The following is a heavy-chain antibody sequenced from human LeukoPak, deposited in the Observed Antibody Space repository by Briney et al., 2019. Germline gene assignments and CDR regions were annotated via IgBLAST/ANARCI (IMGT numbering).Heavy chain of an antibody. D-gene: IGHD6-13*01. CDR1: GFTFGTSA. Sequence: GGSLRLSCAASGFTFGTSAMSWVRQAPGKGPEWVSTFGRSGSDTYYSDSVKGRFTIFRDNSKNTPYLQMNSLRDEDTAVYYCAKGSLGSWYYFDYWGQGTLVTVSS. J-gene: IGHJ4*02. CDR2: FGRSGSDT. CDR3: AKGSLGSWYYFDY. V-gene: IGHV3-23*01.